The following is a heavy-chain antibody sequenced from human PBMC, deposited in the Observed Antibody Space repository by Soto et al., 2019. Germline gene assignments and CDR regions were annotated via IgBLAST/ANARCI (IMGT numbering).Heavy chain of an antibody. CDR3: ERDSADSSGYSPFDY. CDR2: IYTSGST. Sequence: SETLSLTCTVSGGSISSYYWSWIRQPAGKGLEWIGRIYTSGSTNYNPSLKSRVTMSVDTSKNQFSLKLSSVTAADTAVYYCERDSADSSGYSPFDYWGQGTLVTVSS. J-gene: IGHJ4*02. CDR1: GGSISSYY. V-gene: IGHV4-4*07. D-gene: IGHD3-22*01.